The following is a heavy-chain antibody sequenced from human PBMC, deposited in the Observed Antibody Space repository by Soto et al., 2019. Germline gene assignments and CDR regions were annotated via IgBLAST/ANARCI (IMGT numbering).Heavy chain of an antibody. V-gene: IGHV4-31*03. CDR3: ARKQAGFFYGIDY. Sequence: SETLSLTCTVSGGSISTGGYYWSWIRQYPGKGLEWLGYIDGSGYTFYNPSLQSRLTLSMDTSKNQFSLKLSSATAADTAVYFCARKQAGFFYGIDYWGQGTLVTVS. D-gene: IGHD3-3*01. CDR2: IDGSGYT. J-gene: IGHJ4*02. CDR1: GGSISTGGYY.